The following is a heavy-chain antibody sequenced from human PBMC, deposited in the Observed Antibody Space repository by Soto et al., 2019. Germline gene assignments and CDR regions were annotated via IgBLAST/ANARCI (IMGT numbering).Heavy chain of an antibody. D-gene: IGHD4-17*01. V-gene: IGHV4-59*08. CDR1: GGSISSYY. CDR2: IYYNVNT. Sequence: SQILSLTCTVSGGSISSYYWSWIRQPPGKGLEWIGYIYYNVNTNYNPSLKSRVTISVDTSKNQFSLKLSSVTAADTAVYYCARHGTLEGDYDNLGQGTLVTVSS. J-gene: IGHJ4*02. CDR3: ARHGTLEGDYDN.